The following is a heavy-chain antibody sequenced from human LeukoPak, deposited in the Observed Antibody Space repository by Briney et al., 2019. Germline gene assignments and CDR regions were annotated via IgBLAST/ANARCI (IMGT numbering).Heavy chain of an antibody. D-gene: IGHD4-17*01. CDR2: ISQSGST. CDR3: ALSTTRVTTRTLDH. CDR1: GGSFSNYF. V-gene: IGHV4-34*01. Sequence: SETLSLTCAVHGGSFSNYFWTWIRQPPGKGMEWIGEISQSGSTRYNPPLESRVSISVDMSNNQSPLRLSSVTAADMAIYFCALSTTRVTTRTLDHWGQGTLVTVSS. J-gene: IGHJ4*02.